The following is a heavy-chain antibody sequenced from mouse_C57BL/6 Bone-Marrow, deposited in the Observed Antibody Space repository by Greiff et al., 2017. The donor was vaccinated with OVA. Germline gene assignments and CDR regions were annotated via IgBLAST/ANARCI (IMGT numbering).Heavy chain of an antibody. Sequence: EVQLKESGPGLVKPSQSLSLTCSVTGYSITSGYYWNWIRQPPGNKPEWMGYISYDGSNNYNPSLKNRTSITRDTSANQFFLKLNSVTTEDTATYYCARGTTVVARYFDVWGTGTTVTVSS. CDR1: GYSITSGYY. CDR2: ISYDGSN. CDR3: ARGTTVVARYFDV. V-gene: IGHV3-6*01. D-gene: IGHD1-1*01. J-gene: IGHJ1*03.